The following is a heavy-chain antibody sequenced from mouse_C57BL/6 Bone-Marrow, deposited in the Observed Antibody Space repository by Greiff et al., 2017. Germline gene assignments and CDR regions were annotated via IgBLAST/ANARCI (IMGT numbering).Heavy chain of an antibody. CDR1: GYAFSSYW. CDR3: ARNWDTWFAY. V-gene: IGHV1-80*01. Sequence: ESGAELVKPGASVKISCKASGYAFSSYWMNWVKQRPGKGLEWIGQIYPGDGDTNYNGKFKGKATLTADKSSSTAYMQLSSLTSEDSAVYFCARNWDTWFAYWGQGTLVTVSA. D-gene: IGHD4-1*01. J-gene: IGHJ3*01. CDR2: IYPGDGDT.